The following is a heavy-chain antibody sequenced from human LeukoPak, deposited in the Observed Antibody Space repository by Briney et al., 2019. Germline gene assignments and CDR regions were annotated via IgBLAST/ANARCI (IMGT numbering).Heavy chain of an antibody. V-gene: IGHV3-23*01. D-gene: IGHD2-15*01. Sequence: GGSLRLSCAASGLTFSSYAMSWVRQAPGKGLEWVSAISGSGGSTYYADSVKGRFTISRDNSKNTLYLQMNSLIAEDTAVYYCAKGMVVAATNFDYWGQGTLVTVSS. CDR1: GLTFSSYA. J-gene: IGHJ4*02. CDR2: ISGSGGST. CDR3: AKGMVVAATNFDY.